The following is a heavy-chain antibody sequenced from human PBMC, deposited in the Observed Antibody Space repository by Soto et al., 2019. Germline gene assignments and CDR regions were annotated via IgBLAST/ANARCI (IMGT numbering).Heavy chain of an antibody. J-gene: IGHJ1*01. CDR1: GYTFTSYG. Sequence: QVLLVQSGAEVKKPGASVKVSCKASGYTFTSYGISWVRQAPGQGLEWMGWITPLKGNTQYSQDFQGRVIMTTDTSTNKAYLEMRSLTSDKTAVYYCTEDSGAPPEYFQDWGQGTRVSVSS. CDR2: ITPLKGNT. V-gene: IGHV1-18*01. D-gene: IGHD4-17*01. CDR3: TEDSGAPPEYFQD.